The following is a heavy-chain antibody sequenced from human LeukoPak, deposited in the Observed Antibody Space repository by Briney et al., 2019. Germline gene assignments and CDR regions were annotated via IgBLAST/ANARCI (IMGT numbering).Heavy chain of an antibody. V-gene: IGHV3-23*01. CDR3: AKGLERRLYNWFDP. CDR1: GFTFSSYA. J-gene: IGHJ5*02. Sequence: GGSLRLSCAASGFTFSSYAMSWVRQAPGKGLEWVSAISGSGGSTYYADSVKGRFTISRDNSKNALYLQMNSLRAEDTAVYYCAKGLERRLYNWFDPWGQGTLVTASS. D-gene: IGHD1-1*01. CDR2: ISGSGGST.